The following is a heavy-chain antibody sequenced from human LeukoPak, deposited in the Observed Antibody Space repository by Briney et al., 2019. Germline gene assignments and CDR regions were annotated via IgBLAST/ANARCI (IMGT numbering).Heavy chain of an antibody. CDR1: GFAFSTYW. D-gene: IGHD2-21*02. CDR3: ARSPNCGGDCS. J-gene: IGHJ5*02. V-gene: IGHV3-74*01. CDR2: IDSDGTRT. Sequence: PGGSLRLSCAASGFAFSTYWMHWGRQAPGKGRVWVSRIDSDGTRTTYADSVKGRFTISRDNAKNTLYLQMNSLRAEDTAVYYCARSPNCGGDCSWGQGALVTVSS.